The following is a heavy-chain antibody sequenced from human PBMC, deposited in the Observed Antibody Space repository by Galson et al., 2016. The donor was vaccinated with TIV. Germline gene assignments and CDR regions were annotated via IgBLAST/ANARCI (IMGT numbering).Heavy chain of an antibody. Sequence: SVKVSCKVSGYRLSKLSMYWVRQAPGKGLEWMGGYDRENGERVHTQKFQGRVTMTEDSSTDTAYMDLRSLRSEDTAVYFCAPSLDYSQISDYWGHGTLVTVSS. D-gene: IGHD4-11*01. CDR1: GYRLSKLS. J-gene: IGHJ4*01. V-gene: IGHV1-24*01. CDR2: YDRENGER. CDR3: APSLDYSQISDY.